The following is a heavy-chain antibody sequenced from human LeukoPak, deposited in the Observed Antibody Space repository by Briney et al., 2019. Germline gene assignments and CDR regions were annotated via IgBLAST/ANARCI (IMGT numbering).Heavy chain of an antibody. CDR3: AKYLTARGPPYALDV. V-gene: IGHV3-23*01. J-gene: IGHJ6*02. D-gene: IGHD1-14*01. CDR2: ITVSGGTT. Sequence: PGGSLRLSCAPSEFTFNSDAMQLVRQAPGTGLEWVSVITVSGGTTYYTNPVKGRFTISRDNSKNTLYLQMNSLRAEDTAVYYCAKYLTARGPPYALDVWGQGTTVTVSS. CDR1: EFTFNSDA.